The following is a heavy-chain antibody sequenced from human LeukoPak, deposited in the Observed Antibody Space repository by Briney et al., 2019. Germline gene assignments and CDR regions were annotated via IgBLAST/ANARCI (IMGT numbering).Heavy chain of an antibody. CDR2: IYYSGSI. CDR1: GGSISSSSYY. CDR3: ARGDRIAAADLDY. D-gene: IGHD6-13*01. J-gene: IGHJ4*02. Sequence: SETLSLTCTVSGGSISSSSYYWGWIRQPPGKGLEWIGSIYYSGSIYYNPSLKSRITISVDTSKNQFSLKLSSVTAADTAVYYCARGDRIAAADLDYWGQGTLVTVSS. V-gene: IGHV4-39*01.